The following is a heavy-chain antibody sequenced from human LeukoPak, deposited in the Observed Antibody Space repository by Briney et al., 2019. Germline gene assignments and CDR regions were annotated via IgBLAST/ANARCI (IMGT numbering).Heavy chain of an antibody. CDR3: ARAWTKLSYSDY. CDR2: ISTYNGNT. Sequence: ASVKVSCKASDHTFTSYGITWVRQAPGQGLEWMGWISTYNGNTHYAQKVQGRVTMTTDTSTSTAYMELRSLRSDDTAVYYCARAWTKLSYSDYWGQGTLVTVSS. J-gene: IGHJ4*02. D-gene: IGHD2-21*01. V-gene: IGHV1-18*01. CDR1: DHTFTSYG.